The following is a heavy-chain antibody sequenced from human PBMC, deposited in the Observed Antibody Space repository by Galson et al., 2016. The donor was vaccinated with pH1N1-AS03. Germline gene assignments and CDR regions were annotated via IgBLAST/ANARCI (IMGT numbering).Heavy chain of an antibody. CDR1: GFTLSAYW. CDR2: NSRDGSTR. D-gene: IGHD3-16*01. Sequence: SLRLSCAVSGFTLSAYWMYWVRQTPGKRPVWVSRNSRDGSTREHADSVKGRSSVSRDNARNTLHLHMSNLRDDDTAVYYCVAYDWGRPDFWGQGTLVTVSS. V-gene: IGHV3-74*03. J-gene: IGHJ4*02. CDR3: VAYDWGRPDF.